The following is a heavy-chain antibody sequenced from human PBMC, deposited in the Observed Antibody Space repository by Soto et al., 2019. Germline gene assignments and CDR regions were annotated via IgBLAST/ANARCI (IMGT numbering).Heavy chain of an antibody. J-gene: IGHJ4*02. Sequence: LSLTCAVSGGSITTVGYSWSWIRQPPGKGLEWIGYIFHSGISYSNPSLKGRVTMSVDGSKNRFSLRLSSVTAADTAVYYCARRISARTYYFDYWGQGTLVTVSS. V-gene: IGHV4-30-2*01. CDR3: ARRISARTYYFDY. CDR2: IFHSGIS. CDR1: GGSITTVGYS. D-gene: IGHD6-6*01.